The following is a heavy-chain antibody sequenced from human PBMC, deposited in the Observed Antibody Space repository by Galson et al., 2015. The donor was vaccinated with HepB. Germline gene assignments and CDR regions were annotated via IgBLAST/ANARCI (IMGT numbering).Heavy chain of an antibody. CDR1: GYTFTTSV. D-gene: IGHD3-10*01. CDR3: ARDIISGVGWYFDL. Sequence: SVKVSCKASGYTFTTSVIHWVRQAPGQRLEWMGQISIASGNTKYSQKFQGRVTITKDTSASTAYMQLTSLRSEDTAVYYCARDIISGVGWYFDLWGRGTLVTVSS. V-gene: IGHV1-3*04. J-gene: IGHJ2*01. CDR2: ISIASGNT.